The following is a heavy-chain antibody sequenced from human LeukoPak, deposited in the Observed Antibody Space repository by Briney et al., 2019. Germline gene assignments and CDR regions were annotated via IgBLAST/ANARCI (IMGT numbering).Heavy chain of an antibody. D-gene: IGHD4-17*01. V-gene: IGHV3-43*02. Sequence: AGGSLRLSCAASGFTFDDYGMSWVRQAPGKGLEWVSLISGDGDSTYYADSVKGRFTISRDNSKNSLYLQMNSLRTEDTALYYCAKDLGPSGAAWFDPWGQGNLVTVSS. J-gene: IGHJ5*02. CDR1: GFTFDDYG. CDR3: AKDLGPSGAAWFDP. CDR2: ISGDGDST.